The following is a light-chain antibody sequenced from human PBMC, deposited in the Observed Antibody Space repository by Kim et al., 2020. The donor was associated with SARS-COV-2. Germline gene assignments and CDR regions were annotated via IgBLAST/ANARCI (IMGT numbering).Light chain of an antibody. V-gene: IGKV1-8*01. CDR1: QGISSY. CDR3: QQYYSYPPT. J-gene: IGKJ1*01. CDR2: GAS. Sequence: ASTGDRVTITCRASQGISSYLAWHQQQPGRAPKLLIYGASTLQSGVPSRFSGSGSGTDFTLTINCLQSEDFATYYCQQYYSYPPTFGQGTKVDIK.